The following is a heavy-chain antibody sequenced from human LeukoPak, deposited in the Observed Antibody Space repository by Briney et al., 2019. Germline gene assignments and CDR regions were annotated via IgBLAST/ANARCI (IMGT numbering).Heavy chain of an antibody. CDR3: ARGVAGFSSYYYYYMDV. CDR1: GGSISSGSYY. CDR2: IYTSGST. J-gene: IGHJ6*03. Sequence: PSETLSLTCTVSGGSISSGSYYWSWIRQPAGKGLEWIGRIYTSGSTNYNPSLKSRVTISVDTSKNQFSLKLNSVTPEDTAVYYCARGVAGFSSYYYYYMDVWGKGTTVAVSS. D-gene: IGHD6-19*01. V-gene: IGHV4-61*02.